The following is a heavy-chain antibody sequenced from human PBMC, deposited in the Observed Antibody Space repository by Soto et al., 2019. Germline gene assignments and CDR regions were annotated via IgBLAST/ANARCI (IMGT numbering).Heavy chain of an antibody. D-gene: IGHD1-26*01. CDR3: ARESVGAKGADH. Sequence: QVQLVQSGAEVKRPGSSVKVSCESSGDTFNSYVISWVRQAPGQGLEWMGGIIPIIGVTHYAQKFQGRVTISALSSTGTAFMELTNLGVEDTALYYCARESVGAKGADHLSQGTLLTVSS. CDR2: IIPIIGVT. J-gene: IGHJ4*02. CDR1: GDTFNSYV. V-gene: IGHV1-69*17.